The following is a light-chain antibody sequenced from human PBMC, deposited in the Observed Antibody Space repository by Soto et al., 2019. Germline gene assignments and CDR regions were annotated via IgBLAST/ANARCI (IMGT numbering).Light chain of an antibody. V-gene: IGLV2-14*03. CDR1: SSDVGGYNY. Sequence: QSALTQPASVSGSPGQSITISCTGTSSDVGGYNYVSWYQSHPGEAPKLIIYDVSNRPSGVSDRFSGSKSGNTASLTISGLQAEDEADYYCSSYTSSISYVFGTGTKLIVL. CDR2: DVS. J-gene: IGLJ1*01. CDR3: SSYTSSISYV.